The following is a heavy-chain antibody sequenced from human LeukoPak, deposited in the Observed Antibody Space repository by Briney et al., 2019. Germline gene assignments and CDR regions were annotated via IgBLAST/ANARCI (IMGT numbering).Heavy chain of an antibody. CDR3: AKGTVQSWYYFDY. Sequence: GGSLRLSCAASGFTFSSYAMSWVRQAPGKGLEWVSAISGSGGSTYYADSVKGRFTISRDNSKNTLYLQMNSLRAEDTAVYYCAKGTVQSWYYFDYWGQETLVTVSS. CDR1: GFTFSSYA. J-gene: IGHJ4*02. CDR2: ISGSGGST. V-gene: IGHV3-23*01. D-gene: IGHD1-1*01.